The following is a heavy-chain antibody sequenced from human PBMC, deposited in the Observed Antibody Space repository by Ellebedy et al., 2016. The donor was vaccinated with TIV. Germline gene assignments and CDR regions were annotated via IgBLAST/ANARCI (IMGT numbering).Heavy chain of an antibody. CDR3: AREVATIAENWFDP. D-gene: IGHD5-12*01. V-gene: IGHV3-11*01. CDR1: GFTFSDYY. J-gene: IGHJ5*02. Sequence: GESLKISXAASGFTFSDYYMSWIRQAPGKGLEWVSYISSSGSTIYYADSVKGRFTISRDNAKNSLYLQMNSLRAEDTAVYYCAREVATIAENWFDPWGQGTLVTVSS. CDR2: ISSSGSTI.